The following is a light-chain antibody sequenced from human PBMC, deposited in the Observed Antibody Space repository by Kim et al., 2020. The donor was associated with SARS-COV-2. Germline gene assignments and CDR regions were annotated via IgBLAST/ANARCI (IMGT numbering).Light chain of an antibody. Sequence: ASVGDRVTNTCRSRHSISSYLNWYQQKPGKIPNLLIYAASSLQSGVPSRFSGSGSGTDFTLSISSLQPEDFATYYCQQSYSTPRTFGQGTKVDIK. CDR1: HSISSY. CDR3: QQSYSTPRT. V-gene: IGKV1-39*01. CDR2: AAS. J-gene: IGKJ1*01.